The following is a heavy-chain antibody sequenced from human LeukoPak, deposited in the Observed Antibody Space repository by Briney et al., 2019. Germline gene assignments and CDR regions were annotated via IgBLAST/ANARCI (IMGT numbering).Heavy chain of an antibody. CDR2: ISAYNGNT. CDR1: GYTFTSYG. D-gene: IGHD6-13*01. CDR3: ARESPGIAAAGREPFDY. J-gene: IGHJ4*02. Sequence: GASVKVSCKASGYTFTSYGISWVRQAPGQGLEWMGWISAYNGNTNYAQKLQGRVTMTTDTSTSTAYVELRSLRSDDTAVYYCARESPGIAAAGREPFDYWGQGTLVTVSS. V-gene: IGHV1-18*01.